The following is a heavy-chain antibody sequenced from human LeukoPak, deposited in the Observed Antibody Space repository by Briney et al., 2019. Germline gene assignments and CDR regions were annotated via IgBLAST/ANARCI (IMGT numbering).Heavy chain of an antibody. CDR3: ARDVSTVSPYCFDF. Sequence: PGGSLRLSCAASGFTFSSYSMNWVRQAPGKGLERISYISSSSSTIYYADSVKGRFTISRDNAKNSLYLHMNSLRDEDTAVYYCARDVSTVSPYCFDFWGQGTLVTVSS. D-gene: IGHD4-4*01. V-gene: IGHV3-48*02. J-gene: IGHJ4*02. CDR1: GFTFSSYS. CDR2: ISSSSSTI.